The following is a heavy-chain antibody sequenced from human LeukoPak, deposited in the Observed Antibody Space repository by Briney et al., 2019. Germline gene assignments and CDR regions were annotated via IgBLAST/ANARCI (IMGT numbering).Heavy chain of an antibody. D-gene: IGHD1-26*01. J-gene: IGHJ4*02. CDR1: GGALSNSNW. CDR3: ARQGAAVGGTGRFYDY. Sequence: PSETLSLTCAVSGGALSNSNWWSWVRQSPGKGLEWIAEIYHRGSTNYNPSLKSRVTISLDMSKNQFSLNLTSVTAADTAVYYCARQGAAVGGTGRFYDYWGQGTLVTVSS. V-gene: IGHV4-4*02. CDR2: IYHRGST.